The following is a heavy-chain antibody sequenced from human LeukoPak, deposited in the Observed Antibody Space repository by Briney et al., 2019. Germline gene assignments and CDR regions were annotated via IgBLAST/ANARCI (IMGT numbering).Heavy chain of an antibody. CDR2: ISYDGSNK. Sequence: GRSLRLSCAASGFDISSYGMYWVRQAPGKGLEWVAVISYDGSNKYYADSVKGRFTISRDNSKNTLYLQMNSLRAEDTAVYYCARANSIVEMATPFDYWGQGTLVTVSS. D-gene: IGHD5-24*01. J-gene: IGHJ4*02. CDR1: GFDISSYG. CDR3: ARANSIVEMATPFDY. V-gene: IGHV3-30*03.